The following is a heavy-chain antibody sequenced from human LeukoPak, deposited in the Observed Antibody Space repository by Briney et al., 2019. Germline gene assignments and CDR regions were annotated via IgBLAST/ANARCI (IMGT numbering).Heavy chain of an antibody. Sequence: GGSLRLSCVVSGITFSSYGMNWVRQAPGKGLEWVSHITSSSSTIYYRDSVEGRFTISRDNAKSSLYLQMNSLRDEDTAVYYCVSAAVAGTVYWGQGTLVTVSS. CDR1: GITFSSYG. J-gene: IGHJ4*02. D-gene: IGHD6-19*01. CDR3: VSAAVAGTVY. V-gene: IGHV3-48*02. CDR2: ITSSSSTI.